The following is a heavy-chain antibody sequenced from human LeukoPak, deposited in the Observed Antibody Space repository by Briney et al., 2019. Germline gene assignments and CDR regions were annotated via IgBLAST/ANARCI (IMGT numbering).Heavy chain of an antibody. Sequence: GGSLRLSCAASGFTVSSNYMSWVRQAPGKGLEWVSVIYSGGSTCYADSLKGRFTISRDNSKSTLYLQMNSLRPEDTAVYYCAKATGSGYDLGIYYFDYWGLGTLVTVSS. J-gene: IGHJ4*02. V-gene: IGHV3-66*02. D-gene: IGHD5-12*01. CDR2: IYSGGST. CDR1: GFTVSSNY. CDR3: AKATGSGYDLGIYYFDY.